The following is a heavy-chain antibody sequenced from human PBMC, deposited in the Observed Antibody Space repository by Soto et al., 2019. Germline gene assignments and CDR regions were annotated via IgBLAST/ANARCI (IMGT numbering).Heavy chain of an antibody. CDR3: ARAEYTSGWYFMGIDY. D-gene: IGHD6-19*01. V-gene: IGHV3-30*04. CDR1: GFTLSYFA. Sequence: QVQLVESGGGVVQPAKSLRLSCAASGFTLSYFAMHWVRQAPGKGLEWVAVTSSDGSKEYYADSVKGRFTISRDNSKNTLYLQMNSLRADDTAVFYCARAEYTSGWYFMGIDYWGQGTLVTVSS. CDR2: TSSDGSKE. J-gene: IGHJ4*02.